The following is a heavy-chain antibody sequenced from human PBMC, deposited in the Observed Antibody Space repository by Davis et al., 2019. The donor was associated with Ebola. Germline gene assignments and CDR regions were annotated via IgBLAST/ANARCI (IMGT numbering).Heavy chain of an antibody. J-gene: IGHJ4*02. CDR1: GFTFSSYD. CDR2: ISSSGRST. D-gene: IGHD6-6*01. Sequence: PGGSLRLSCVASGFTFSSYDTNWVRQAPGKGLEWISGISSSGRSTYYADSVQGRVTISRDNAKNSLYLQMNGLRDEDTAVYYCARPGRSTSPGYWGQGTLVTVSS. CDR3: ARPGRSTSPGY. V-gene: IGHV3-48*02.